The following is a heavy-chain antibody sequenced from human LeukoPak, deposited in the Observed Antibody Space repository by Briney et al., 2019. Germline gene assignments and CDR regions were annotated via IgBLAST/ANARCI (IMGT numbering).Heavy chain of an antibody. Sequence: PGGSLRLSCAAFGFTFSRYCMSWVRQAPGKGLEWVSGINWKGDDTYYADSVKGRFTVSRDNSKNTLYLQMNSLRTGDTAVYYCAGGAVASYNYDYWGQGTLVTVSS. CDR3: AGGAVASYNYDY. V-gene: IGHV3-23*01. CDR1: GFTFSRYC. CDR2: INWKGDDT. D-gene: IGHD6-19*01. J-gene: IGHJ4*02.